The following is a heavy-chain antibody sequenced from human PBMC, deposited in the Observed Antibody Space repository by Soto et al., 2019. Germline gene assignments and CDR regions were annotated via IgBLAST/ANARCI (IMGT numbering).Heavy chain of an antibody. CDR2: IIPIFGTA. J-gene: IGHJ4*02. CDR1: GGTFRSYA. CDR3: AIGDTAMARHYFDY. D-gene: IGHD5-18*01. V-gene: IGHV1-69*01. Sequence: QVQLVQSGAEVKKPGSSVKVSCKASGGTFRSYAISWVRQAPGQGLEGMGGIIPIFGTANYAQKFQGRVTITADQATRTAYMERSSLRSEDTAVYYCAIGDTAMARHYFDYWGQGPLVTVSS.